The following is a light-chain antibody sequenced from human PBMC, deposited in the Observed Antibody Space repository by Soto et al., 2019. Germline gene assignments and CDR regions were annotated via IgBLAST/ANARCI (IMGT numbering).Light chain of an antibody. CDR2: DVS. CDR3: SSYTSTNTYV. J-gene: IGLJ1*01. Sequence: QSALTQPASVSGSPRQSITISCTGTSSDVGGYNYVSWYQQHPGKAPKVMIYDVSNRPSGVSNRFSGSKSGNTASLSISGLQAEDEADYYCSSYTSTNTYVFGTGTKLTVL. CDR1: SSDVGGYNY. V-gene: IGLV2-14*01.